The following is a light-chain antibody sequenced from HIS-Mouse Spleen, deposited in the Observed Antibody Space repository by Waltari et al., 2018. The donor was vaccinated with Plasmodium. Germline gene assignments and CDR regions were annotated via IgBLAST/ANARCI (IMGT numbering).Light chain of an antibody. CDR2: EDS. V-gene: IGLV3-10*01. Sequence: SYELTQPPSVSVSPGQTARITCAGDALPKKYAYWYQQKSGQAPVLDIYEDSKRPSGTPERFSGSSSGKMATVTISGAQVEDEADYYCYSTDSSGNHRVFGGGTKLTVL. CDR1: ALPKKY. CDR3: YSTDSSGNHRV. J-gene: IGLJ3*02.